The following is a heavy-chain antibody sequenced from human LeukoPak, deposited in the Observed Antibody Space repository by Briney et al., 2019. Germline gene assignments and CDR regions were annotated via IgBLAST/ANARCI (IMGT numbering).Heavy chain of an antibody. J-gene: IGHJ5*02. V-gene: IGHV4-4*07. CDR3: ARDSGYSSSWYDNWFDP. D-gene: IGHD6-13*01. CDR1: GGSLSSYY. Sequence: SETLSLTCTVSGGSLSSYYWSWIRQPAGKGLEGIGRIYTSGSTNYNPSLTSRVTMSVDTSKNQFSLKLSSVTAADTAVYYCARDSGYSSSWYDNWFDPWGQGTLVTVSS. CDR2: IYTSGST.